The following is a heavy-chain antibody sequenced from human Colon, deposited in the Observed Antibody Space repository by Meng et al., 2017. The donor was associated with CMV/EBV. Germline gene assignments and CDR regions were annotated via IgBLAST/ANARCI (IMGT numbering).Heavy chain of an antibody. V-gene: IGHV4-34*01. J-gene: IGHJ4*02. D-gene: IGHD1-26*01. CDR2: INQSGST. CDR3: ARGRSIVGATYIDY. CDR1: GFTFSNYA. Sequence: SCAASGFTFSNYAMHWVRQPPGKGLEWIGEINQSGSTYYNPSLKSRVTTSVDTSTNQISLKLTSMTAADTAVYYCARGRSIVGATYIDYWGQGTLVTVSS.